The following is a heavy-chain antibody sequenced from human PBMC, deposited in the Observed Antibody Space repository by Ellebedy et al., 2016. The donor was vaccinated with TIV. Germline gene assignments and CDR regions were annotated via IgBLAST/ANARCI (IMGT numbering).Heavy chain of an antibody. V-gene: IGHV4-59*08. CDR2: IYYIGTT. J-gene: IGHJ4*02. CDR1: GDSINGYY. Sequence: MPSETLSLTCTVSGDSINGYYWSWIRQPPGKGLEYIGHIYYIGTTHYNPSLKSRVTISVDTSKNPVSLKLRSLTAADTAVYFCARQGPYDFDLDYWGQGILVTVSS. CDR3: ARQGPYDFDLDY. D-gene: IGHD3-3*01.